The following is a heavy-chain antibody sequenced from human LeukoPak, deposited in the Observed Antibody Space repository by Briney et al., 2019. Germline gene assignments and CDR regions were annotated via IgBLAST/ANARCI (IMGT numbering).Heavy chain of an antibody. J-gene: IGHJ3*02. CDR1: GFTFSSYG. CDR3: ARDYGSGSHDAFDI. V-gene: IGHV3-33*01. CDR2: IWYDGSNK. D-gene: IGHD3-10*01. Sequence: GGSLRLSCAASGFTFSSYGMHWVRQAPGKGLEWVAVIWYDGSNKYYADSVKGRFTISRDNSKNTLYLQMNSLRAEDTAVYYCARDYGSGSHDAFDIWGQGTIVTVSS.